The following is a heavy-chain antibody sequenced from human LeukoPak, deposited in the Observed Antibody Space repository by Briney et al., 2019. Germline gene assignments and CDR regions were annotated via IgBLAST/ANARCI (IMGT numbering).Heavy chain of an antibody. CDR3: ARNGGETVTTPYYYYMDV. CDR1: GFTFSSYA. Sequence: GGSLRLSCAASGFTFSSYAMSWVRQAPGKGLKWVSAISGSGGSTYYADSVKGRFTISRDNSKNTLYLQMNSLRAEDTAVYYCARNGGETVTTPYYYYMDVWGKGTTVTVSS. V-gene: IGHV3-23*01. D-gene: IGHD4-11*01. J-gene: IGHJ6*03. CDR2: ISGSGGST.